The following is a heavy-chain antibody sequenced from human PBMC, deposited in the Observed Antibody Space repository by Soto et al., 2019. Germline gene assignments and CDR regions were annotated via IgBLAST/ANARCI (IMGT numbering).Heavy chain of an antibody. CDR3: GRDWVWFGAHPIDS. Sequence: QVQLVESGGGVVQPGRSLRLSCAASGFTFSNYGMHWVRQAPGKGLDWVAVISYDGSMEYYSESVKGRFTMSRDNSENTVYLQMNSLRTEDTAVYFCGRDWVWFGAHPIDSWGQGTLVTVSS. CDR2: ISYDGSME. CDR1: GFTFSNYG. J-gene: IGHJ4*02. D-gene: IGHD3-10*01. V-gene: IGHV3-30*03.